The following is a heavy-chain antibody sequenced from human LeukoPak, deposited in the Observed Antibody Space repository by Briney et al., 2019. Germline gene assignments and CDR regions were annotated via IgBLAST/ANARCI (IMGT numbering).Heavy chain of an antibody. CDR1: GFTVSGNY. D-gene: IGHD2-8*02. J-gene: IGHJ4*02. CDR2: IYSDGTT. V-gene: IGHV3-53*01. CDR3: SGYWPPDY. Sequence: GGTLRLSCAASGFTVSGNYMNWVRQAPGKGLEWVSIIYSDGTTYYADSVKGRFTISRDNSKNTLYLQMNSLRAEDTAVYYCSGYWPPDYWGQGTLVTVSS.